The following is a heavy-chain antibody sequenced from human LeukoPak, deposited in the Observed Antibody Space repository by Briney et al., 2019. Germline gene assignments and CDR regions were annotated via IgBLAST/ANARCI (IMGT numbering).Heavy chain of an antibody. CDR2: ISGSGGST. CDR3: ARHLSSSSWDYYYYGMDV. CDR1: GFTFSSYA. J-gene: IGHJ6*02. D-gene: IGHD6-13*01. V-gene: IGHV3-23*01. Sequence: GGSLRLSCAASGFTFSSYAMSWVRQAPGKGLEWVSAISGSGGSTYYADSVKGRFTISRDNSKNTLYLQMNSLRAEDTAVYYCARHLSSSSWDYYYYGMDVWGQGTTVTVSS.